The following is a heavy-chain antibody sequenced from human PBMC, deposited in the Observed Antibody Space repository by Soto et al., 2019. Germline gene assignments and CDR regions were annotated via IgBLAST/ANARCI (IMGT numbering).Heavy chain of an antibody. Sequence: SETLSLSCTVSGGSISSGGYYWSWIRQHPGKGLEWIGYIYYSGSTYYNPSLKSRVTISVDTSKNQFSLKLSSVTAADTAVYYCARGGIAAAAPPDYWGQGTLVTVSS. CDR3: ARGGIAAAAPPDY. CDR1: GGSISSGGYY. J-gene: IGHJ4*02. CDR2: IYYSGST. V-gene: IGHV4-31*03. D-gene: IGHD6-13*01.